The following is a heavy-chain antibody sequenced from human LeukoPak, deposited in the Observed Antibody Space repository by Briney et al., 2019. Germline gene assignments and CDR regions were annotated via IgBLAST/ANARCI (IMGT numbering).Heavy chain of an antibody. CDR3: ATGSLWFGEFPY. D-gene: IGHD3-10*01. Sequence: SVKVSCKASGGTFSSYAISWVRQAPGQGLEWMGRIIPILGIANYAQKFQGRVTITADKSTSTAYMELSSLRSEDTAVYYCATGSLWFGEFPYWGQGTLVTVSS. V-gene: IGHV1-69*04. J-gene: IGHJ4*02. CDR2: IIPILGIA. CDR1: GGTFSSYA.